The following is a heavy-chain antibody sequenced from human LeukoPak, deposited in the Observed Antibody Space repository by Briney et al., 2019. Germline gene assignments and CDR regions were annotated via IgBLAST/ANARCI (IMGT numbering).Heavy chain of an antibody. J-gene: IGHJ4*02. CDR1: GFIFSSYW. Sequence: GGSLRLSCAASGFIFSSYWMHWVRQAPGKGLVWVSRINSDGSSTSYADSVKGRFTISRDNAKNSLYLQVNSLRAEDTAVYYCARENGWQPDEYGDYTGFYFDSWGQGTLVTVSS. D-gene: IGHD4-17*01. CDR3: ARENGWQPDEYGDYTGFYFDS. CDR2: INSDGSST. V-gene: IGHV3-74*01.